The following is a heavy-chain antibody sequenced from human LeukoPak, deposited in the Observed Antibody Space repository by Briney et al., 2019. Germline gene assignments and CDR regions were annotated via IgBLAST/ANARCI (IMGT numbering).Heavy chain of an antibody. J-gene: IGHJ5*02. CDR2: ISYDGSNK. D-gene: IGHD6-13*01. CDR3: AKGGQQLVLRNWFDP. Sequence: GGSLRPSCAASGFTFSSYWMSWVRQAPGKGLEWVAVISYDGSNKYYADSVKGRFTISRDNSKKTLYLQMNSLRAEDTAVYYCAKGGQQLVLRNWFDPWGQGTLVTVSS. CDR1: GFTFSSYW. V-gene: IGHV3-30*18.